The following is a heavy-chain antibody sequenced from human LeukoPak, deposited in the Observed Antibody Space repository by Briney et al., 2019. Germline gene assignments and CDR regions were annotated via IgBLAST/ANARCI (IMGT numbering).Heavy chain of an antibody. CDR3: ARVTTATTFSSNWFDP. V-gene: IGHV1-69*13. J-gene: IGHJ5*02. Sequence: GASVKVSCKASGGTFSSYAISWVRQAPGQGLEWMGGIIPIFGTANYAQKFQGRVTITADESTSTAYMELSSLRSEDTAVYYCARVTTATTFSSNWFDPWGQGTLVTVSS. CDR2: IIPIFGTA. CDR1: GGTFSSYA. D-gene: IGHD4-17*01.